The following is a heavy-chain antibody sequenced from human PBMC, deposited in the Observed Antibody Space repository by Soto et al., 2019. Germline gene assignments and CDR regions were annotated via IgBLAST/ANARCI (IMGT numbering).Heavy chain of an antibody. CDR3: ARGDHPRAYRDYYDSSGYHDAFDI. CDR2: LIPIFGTA. J-gene: IGHJ3*02. Sequence: ASVKVSCKASGGTFSSYAISWVRQAPGQGLEWMGGLIPIFGTANYAKKFQGRVTITADESTSTAYMELSSLRSEDTAVYYCARGDHPRAYRDYYDSSGYHDAFDIWGQGTMVTVSS. CDR1: GGTFSSYA. V-gene: IGHV1-69*13. D-gene: IGHD3-22*01.